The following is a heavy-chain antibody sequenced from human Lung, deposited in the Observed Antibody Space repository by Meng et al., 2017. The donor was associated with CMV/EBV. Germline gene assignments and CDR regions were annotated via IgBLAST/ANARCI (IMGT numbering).Heavy chain of an antibody. CDR1: GFTFSSYS. Sequence: GESLKISCAASGFTFSSYSMNWVRQAPGKGLEWVSSISSSSSYIYYADSVKGRFTISRDNAKKSLYLQMNSLRAEDTAVYYCARDNSYGDEYYFDYWGQGTLVTVSS. J-gene: IGHJ4*02. CDR2: ISSSSSYI. D-gene: IGHD5-18*01. V-gene: IGHV3-21*01. CDR3: ARDNSYGDEYYFDY.